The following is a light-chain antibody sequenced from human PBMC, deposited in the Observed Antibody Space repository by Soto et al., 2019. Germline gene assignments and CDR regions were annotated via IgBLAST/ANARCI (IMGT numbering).Light chain of an antibody. Sequence: QSALTQPASVSGSPGQSITISCTGTSSDVGGYNYVSWYQQLPDTAPKLMIYDVTNRPSGVSNRFSGSKSGNTASLTISGLQAEDEADYYRSSYTSTSTLIVFGTGTKLTVL. CDR1: SSDVGGYNY. CDR3: SSYTSTSTLIV. CDR2: DVT. J-gene: IGLJ1*01. V-gene: IGLV2-14*03.